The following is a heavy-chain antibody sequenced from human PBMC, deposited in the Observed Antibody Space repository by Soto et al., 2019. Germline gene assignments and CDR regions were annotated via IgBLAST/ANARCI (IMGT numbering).Heavy chain of an antibody. CDR2: IWFDGRNE. Sequence: QVQLVESGGGVVQPGRSLRLSCAASGFTFNSYGMHWVRQAPGKGLEWVAVIWFDGRNEYYADSVKGRFTISRDNSKNTLYVQRDSLRGDDTAVYYCARAFRGGDYSWNYYYYGMDVWGQGTTGTVSS. CDR1: GFTFNSYG. CDR3: ARAFRGGDYSWNYYYYGMDV. J-gene: IGHJ6*02. V-gene: IGHV3-33*01. D-gene: IGHD2-15*01.